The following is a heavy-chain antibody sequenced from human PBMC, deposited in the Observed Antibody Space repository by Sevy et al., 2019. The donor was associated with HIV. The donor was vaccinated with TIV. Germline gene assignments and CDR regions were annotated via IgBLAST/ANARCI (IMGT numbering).Heavy chain of an antibody. J-gene: IGHJ6*02. V-gene: IGHV4-59*13. CDR2: IYYSGST. CDR1: GGSISSYY. Sequence: TLSLTCTVSGGSISSYYWSWIRQPPGKGLEWIGYIYYSGSTNYNPSLKSRVTISVDTSKNQFSLKLSSVTAAETAVYYCARDGSEYYYGSGSYPYYYGMDVWGQGTTVTVSS. CDR3: ARDGSEYYYGSGSYPYYYGMDV. D-gene: IGHD3-10*01.